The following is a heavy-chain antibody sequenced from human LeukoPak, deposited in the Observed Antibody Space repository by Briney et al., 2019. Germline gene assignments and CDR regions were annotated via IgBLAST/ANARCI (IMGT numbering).Heavy chain of an antibody. J-gene: IGHJ3*02. CDR1: GFTFSSNY. CDR3: ARDGDHDAFDI. V-gene: IGHV3-66*01. Sequence: SGGSLRLSCAASGFTFSSNYMSWVRQAPGKGLEWVSVIYSGGSTYYADSVKGRFTISRDNSKNTLYLQMNSLRAEDTAVYYCARDGDHDAFDIWGQGTMVTVSS. D-gene: IGHD2-21*02. CDR2: IYSGGST.